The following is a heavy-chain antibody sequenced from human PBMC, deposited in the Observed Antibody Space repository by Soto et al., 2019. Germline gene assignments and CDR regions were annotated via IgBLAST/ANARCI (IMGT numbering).Heavy chain of an antibody. CDR2: IYYSGST. CDR1: GGSISSGDYY. Sequence: QVQLQESGPGLVKPSQTLSLTCTVSGGSISSGDYYWSWIRQPPGKGLEWIGYIYYSGSTYYNPSLQRRVTISVDTSKNQFSLKLSSVTAADTAVYYCASTRGYYDSSGYYYVGDWYFDLWGRGTLVTVSS. CDR3: ASTRGYYDSSGYYYVGDWYFDL. V-gene: IGHV4-30-4*01. D-gene: IGHD3-22*01. J-gene: IGHJ2*01.